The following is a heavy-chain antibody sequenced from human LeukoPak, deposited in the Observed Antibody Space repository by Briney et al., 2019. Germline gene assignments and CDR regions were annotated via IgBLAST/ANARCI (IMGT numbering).Heavy chain of an antibody. J-gene: IGHJ6*02. Sequence: ASVKVSCKSSGYTFTSYAMHWVRQAPGQRLEWMGWINAGNGNTKYSQKFQGRVTITRDTPASTAYMELSSLRSEDTAVYYCARDYYDSRVYGMDVWGQGTTVTVSS. V-gene: IGHV1-3*01. D-gene: IGHD3-22*01. CDR2: INAGNGNT. CDR3: ARDYYDSRVYGMDV. CDR1: GYTFTSYA.